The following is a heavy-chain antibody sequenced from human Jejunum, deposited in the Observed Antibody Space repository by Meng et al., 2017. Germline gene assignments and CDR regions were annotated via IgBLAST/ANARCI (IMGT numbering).Heavy chain of an antibody. J-gene: IGHJ4*02. CDR3: AKIRWLGELGPLDS. CDR1: GFTFSSYA. CDR2: ISGSGSSP. V-gene: IGHV3-23*01. D-gene: IGHD3-10*01. Sequence: GESLKISCAASGFTFSSYAMSWVRQAPGKGLEWVSVISGSGSSPYYADSVKGRFPISSDNSKNTVYLQMNSLRAEDTAVYYCAKIRWLGELGPLDSWGQGTLVTVSS.